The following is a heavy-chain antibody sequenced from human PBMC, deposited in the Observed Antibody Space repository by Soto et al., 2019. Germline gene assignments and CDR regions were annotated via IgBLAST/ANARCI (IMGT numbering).Heavy chain of an antibody. Sequence: EVQLVESGGGLVQPGGSLRLSCAASGFTFSRYWMSWVRQAPGKGLEWVANIKQDGSEKYYVDSVKGRFTISRDNAKNSLYLQMNSLRAEDTAVYYCARALCSETDELWVQGTLVTVSS. V-gene: IGHV3-7*01. CDR1: GFTFSRYW. D-gene: IGHD6-19*01. CDR3: ARALCSETDEL. J-gene: IGHJ4*02. CDR2: IKQDGSEK.